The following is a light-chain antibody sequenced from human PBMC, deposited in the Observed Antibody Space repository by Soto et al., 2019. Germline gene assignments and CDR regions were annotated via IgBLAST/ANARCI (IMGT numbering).Light chain of an antibody. Sequence: DIQMTQSPSTLSASIGDRVTVTCRASQNIDNWVAWYQQKPGKAPKLLIYKASSLEVGVPSRFSGSGSGTEFTLTISSVQPDDFASYYCQHYFNYPYTFGQGTKLEIK. CDR3: QHYFNYPYT. V-gene: IGKV1-5*03. CDR1: QNIDNW. CDR2: KAS. J-gene: IGKJ2*01.